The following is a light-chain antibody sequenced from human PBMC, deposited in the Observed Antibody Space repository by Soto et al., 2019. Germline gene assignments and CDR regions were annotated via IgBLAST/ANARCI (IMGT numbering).Light chain of an antibody. CDR2: GAS. V-gene: IGKV3-20*01. CDR1: QSVTANY. Sequence: EVVLTQSPGTLSLSPGERATLSCRASQSVTANYLAWYQQRPGQAPRLLVYGASTRATGIPDRFSGSGSGTDFTLSISRLEPEDFAVYYCQQYGNSPFTFGPGTKVDFK. J-gene: IGKJ3*01. CDR3: QQYGNSPFT.